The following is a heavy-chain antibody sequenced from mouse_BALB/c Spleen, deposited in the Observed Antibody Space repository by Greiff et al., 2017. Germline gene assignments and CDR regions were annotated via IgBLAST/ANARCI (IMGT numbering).Heavy chain of an antibody. J-gene: IGHJ2*01. CDR3: ARRGTTVVATPFDY. V-gene: IGHV1-77*01. CDR1: GYTFTDYV. Sequence: QVQLQQSGPELVKPGASVKMSCKASGYTFTDYVISWVKQRTGQGLEWIGEIYPGSGSTYYNEKFKGKATLTADKSSNTAYMQLSSLTSEDSAVYFCARRGTTVVATPFDYWGQGTTLTVSS. D-gene: IGHD1-1*01. CDR2: IYPGSGST.